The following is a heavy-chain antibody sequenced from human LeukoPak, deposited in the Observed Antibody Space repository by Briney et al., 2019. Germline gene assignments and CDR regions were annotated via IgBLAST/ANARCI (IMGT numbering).Heavy chain of an antibody. CDR2: ISAYNGNT. CDR3: ARDPPGYYDSNGYSGY. CDR1: GYTFTSYG. D-gene: IGHD3-22*01. J-gene: IGHJ4*02. Sequence: ASVKVSCKASGYTFTSYGISWVRQAPGQGLEWMGWISAYNGNTNYAQKLQGRVTMTTGTSTSTAYMELRSLRSDDTAVYYCARDPPGYYDSNGYSGYWGQGTLVTVSS. V-gene: IGHV1-18*01.